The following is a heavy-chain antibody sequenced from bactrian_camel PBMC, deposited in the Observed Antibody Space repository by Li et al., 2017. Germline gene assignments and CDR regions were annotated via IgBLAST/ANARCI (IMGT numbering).Heavy chain of an antibody. J-gene: IGHJ4*01. Sequence: HVQLVESGGGSVQPEGSLTLSCAASGVTGGRHCMAWFRQVPGKEREAVAAISPGGSRSYYTDSVKGRFTISRDNSKLSDNSKVTMYLLMNSLKPEDTAMYYCAADVVGAPPTTAPMCPTVARTHWGQGTQVTVS. V-gene: IGHV3S1*01. CDR2: ISPGGSRS. D-gene: IGHD4*01. CDR3: AADVVGAPPTTAPMCPTVARTH. CDR1: GVTGGRHC.